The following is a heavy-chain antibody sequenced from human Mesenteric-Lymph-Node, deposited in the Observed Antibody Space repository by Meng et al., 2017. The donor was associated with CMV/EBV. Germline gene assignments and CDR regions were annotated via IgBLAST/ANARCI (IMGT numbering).Heavy chain of an antibody. J-gene: IGHJ4*02. CDR1: GYTFTSYD. D-gene: IGHD6-13*01. CDR3: ARGIAAAGPTAFDY. Sequence: KAAGYTFTSYDINWVRQATGQGLEWMGWMNPNSGNTGYAQKFQGRVTMTRNTSISTAYMELSSLRSEDTAVYYCARGIAAAGPTAFDYWGQGTLVTVSS. CDR2: MNPNSGNT. V-gene: IGHV1-8*01.